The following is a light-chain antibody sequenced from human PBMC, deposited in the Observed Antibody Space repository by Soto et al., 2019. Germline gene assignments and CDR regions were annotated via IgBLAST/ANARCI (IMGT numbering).Light chain of an antibody. Sequence: EIVLTQSPGTLSLSPGERATLSCRASQTVSSNYLAWYQQKPGQAPRLLIYIASNRATGIPDRFSGSGSWTHFILTINRLEPEDFAVYYCQQYGTLPRTFGQGTKLEI. CDR3: QQYGTLPRT. CDR1: QTVSSNY. J-gene: IGKJ2*02. V-gene: IGKV3-20*01. CDR2: IAS.